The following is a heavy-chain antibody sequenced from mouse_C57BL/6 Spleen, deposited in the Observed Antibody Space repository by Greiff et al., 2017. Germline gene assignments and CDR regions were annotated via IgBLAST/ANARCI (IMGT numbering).Heavy chain of an antibody. CDR3: ATSSYFAY. V-gene: IGHV1-50*01. J-gene: IGHJ2*01. CDR1: GYTFTSYW. D-gene: IGHD1-1*01. CDR2: IDPADSYT. Sequence: QVQLQQPGAELVKPGASVKLSCKASGYTFTSYWMQWVKQRPGQGLEWIGEIDPADSYTNYNQKFKGKATLTVDTSSSTAYMQLSSLTSEDSAVYYCATSSYFAYWGQGTTLTVSS.